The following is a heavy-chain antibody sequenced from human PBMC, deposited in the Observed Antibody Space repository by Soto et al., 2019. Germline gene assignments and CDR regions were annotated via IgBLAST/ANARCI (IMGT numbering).Heavy chain of an antibody. CDR1: GGSFSGYY. CDR3: ARGYRYYDSSGYYPSYYYGMDV. J-gene: IGHJ6*02. Sequence: SETLSLTCAVYGGSFSGYYWSWIRQPPGKGLEWIGEINHSGSTNYNPYLESRVTISVETTKNQFSLKLSTVTAADTAVYYCARGYRYYDSSGYYPSYYYGMDVWGQGTTVTVSS. V-gene: IGHV4-34*01. D-gene: IGHD3-22*01. CDR2: INHSGST.